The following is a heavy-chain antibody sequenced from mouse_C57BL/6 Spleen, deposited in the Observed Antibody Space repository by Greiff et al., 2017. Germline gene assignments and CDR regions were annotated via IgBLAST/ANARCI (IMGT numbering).Heavy chain of an antibody. V-gene: IGHV1-52*01. CDR1: GYTFTSYW. CDR2: IDPSDSET. J-gene: IGHJ2*01. Sequence: QVQLKQPGAELVRPGSSVKLSCKASGYTFTSYWMHWVKQRPIQGLEWIGNIDPSDSETHYNQKFKDKATLTVDKSSSTAYMQLSSLTSEDSAVYYCARKTAQATDYFDYWGQGTTLTVSS. D-gene: IGHD3-2*02. CDR3: ARKTAQATDYFDY.